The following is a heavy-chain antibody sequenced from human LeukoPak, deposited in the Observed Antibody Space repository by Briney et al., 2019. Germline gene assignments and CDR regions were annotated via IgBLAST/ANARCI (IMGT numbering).Heavy chain of an antibody. CDR1: GFTFGEYS. V-gene: IGHV3-33*01. Sequence: PGRSLRLSCTASGFTFGEYSMSWVRQAPGKGLEWVAVIWYDGNKKYYADSVKGRLTISRDNSKNTLYLQMNSLRADDTAVYYCARDGDGYKFVNWGQGTLVTVSS. CDR3: ARDGDGYKFVN. J-gene: IGHJ4*02. D-gene: IGHD5-24*01. CDR2: IWYDGNKK.